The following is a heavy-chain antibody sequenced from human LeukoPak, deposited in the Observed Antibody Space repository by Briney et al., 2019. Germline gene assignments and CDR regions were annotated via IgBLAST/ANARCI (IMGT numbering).Heavy chain of an antibody. Sequence: GASVKVSCKASGYTFTGYYMHWVRQAPGQGLEWMGWINPNSGGTNYAQKFQGRVTMTRDTSISTAYMELSRLRSDDTAVYYCARDFVHRYRSSLIRGYFDYWGQGTLVTVSS. CDR2: INPNSGGT. D-gene: IGHD2-8*01. CDR3: ARDFVHRYRSSLIRGYFDY. V-gene: IGHV1-2*02. J-gene: IGHJ4*02. CDR1: GYTFTGYY.